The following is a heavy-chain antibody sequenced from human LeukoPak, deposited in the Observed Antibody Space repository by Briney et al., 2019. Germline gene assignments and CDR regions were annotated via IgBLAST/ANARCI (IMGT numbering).Heavy chain of an antibody. CDR3: ARGSGVSEFDY. Sequence: RGSLRLSCAASGFTFSSYEMNWVRQAPGKGLEWVSYISSSGSTIYYADSVKGRFTISRDNAKNSLYLQMNSLRAEDTAVYYCARGSGVSEFDYWGQGTLVTVSS. CDR1: GFTFSSYE. V-gene: IGHV3-48*03. J-gene: IGHJ4*02. D-gene: IGHD6-13*01. CDR2: ISSSGSTI.